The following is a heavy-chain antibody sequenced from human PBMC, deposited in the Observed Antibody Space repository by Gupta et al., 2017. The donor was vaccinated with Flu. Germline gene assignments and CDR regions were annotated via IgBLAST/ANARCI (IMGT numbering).Heavy chain of an antibody. CDR3: ARDTVHRDGMDV. V-gene: IGHV3-11*01. CDR2: ISSSSSTI. CDR1: FSDYY. Sequence: FSDYYMSWIRQAPGKGLEWVSYISSSSSTIYYADSVKGRFTISRDNAKNSLYLQINSLTAEDRAVYYCARDTVHRDGMDVWGQGTTVTVSS. J-gene: IGHJ6*02.